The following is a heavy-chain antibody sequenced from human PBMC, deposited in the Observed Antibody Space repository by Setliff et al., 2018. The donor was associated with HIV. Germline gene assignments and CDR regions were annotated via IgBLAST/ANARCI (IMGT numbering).Heavy chain of an antibody. Sequence: GASVKVSCKASGGTFSSYGISWVRQAPGQGLEWMGGVIPIFGTANYAQKFQGRVTITADESTSTVYMDLSSLGSEDKAMYYCAKESTIAARPARYFDLWGRGTLVTVSS. CDR1: GGTFSSYG. J-gene: IGHJ2*01. D-gene: IGHD6-6*01. CDR3: AKESTIAARPARYFDL. V-gene: IGHV1-69*13. CDR2: VIPIFGTA.